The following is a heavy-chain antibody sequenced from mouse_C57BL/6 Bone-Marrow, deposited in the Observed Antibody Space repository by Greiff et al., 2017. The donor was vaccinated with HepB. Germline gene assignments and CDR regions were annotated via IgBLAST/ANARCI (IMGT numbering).Heavy chain of an antibody. V-gene: IGHV14-4*01. CDR1: GFNIKDDY. J-gene: IGHJ2*01. CDR2: IDPENGDT. D-gene: IGHD2-5*01. Sequence: VQLQQSGAELVRPGASVKLSCTASGFNIKDDYMHWVKQRPEQGLEWIGWIDPENGDTEYASKFQGKATITADTSSNTAYLQLSSLTSEETAVYYCTTDYSNYWGQGTTLTVSS. CDR3: TTDYSNY.